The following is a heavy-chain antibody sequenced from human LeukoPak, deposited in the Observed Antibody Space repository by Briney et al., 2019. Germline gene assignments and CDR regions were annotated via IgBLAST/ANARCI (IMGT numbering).Heavy chain of an antibody. CDR3: ATVYPYYFDY. V-gene: IGHV1-24*01. J-gene: IGHJ4*02. CDR2: FDPEDGET. CDR1: GYTFTSYY. D-gene: IGHD2/OR15-2a*01. Sequence: ASVKVSCKASGYTFTSYYMHWVRQAPGKGLEWMGGFDPEDGETIYAQKFQGRVTMTEDTSTDTAYMELSSLRSEDTAVYYCATVYPYYFDYWGQGTLVTVSS.